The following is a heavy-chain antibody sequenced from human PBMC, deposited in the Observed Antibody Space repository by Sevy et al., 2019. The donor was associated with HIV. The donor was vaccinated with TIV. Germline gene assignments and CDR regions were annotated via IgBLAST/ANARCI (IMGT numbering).Heavy chain of an antibody. Sequence: GGSLRLSCAASGFTVSSNYMSWVRQAPGKGLEWVSVIYSGGTTYYTDSVKGRFAIFRDNSKKTLYLQMNNLRAEDTAVYYCAREREFTIFGVLIEYGMDVWGQGTTVTVSS. V-gene: IGHV3-53*01. CDR1: GFTVSSNY. CDR2: IYSGGTT. J-gene: IGHJ6*02. D-gene: IGHD3-3*01. CDR3: AREREFTIFGVLIEYGMDV.